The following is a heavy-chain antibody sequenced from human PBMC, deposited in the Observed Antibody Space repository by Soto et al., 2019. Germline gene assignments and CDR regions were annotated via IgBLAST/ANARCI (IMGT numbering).Heavy chain of an antibody. CDR2: IYSGGAT. CDR1: GFTVSSNF. Sequence: PGGSLRLSCAASGFTVSSNFMSWVRQAPGKWLEWVSVIYSGGATYYADSVRGRFSISRDNSKNMVYLQMNTLRAEDTALYYCARGHSFISPIGMDVWGQGTTVTVSS. D-gene: IGHD3-10*01. J-gene: IGHJ6*02. V-gene: IGHV3-53*01. CDR3: ARGHSFISPIGMDV.